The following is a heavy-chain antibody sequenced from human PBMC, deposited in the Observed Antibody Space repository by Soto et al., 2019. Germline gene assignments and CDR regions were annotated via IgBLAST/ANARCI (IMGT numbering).Heavy chain of an antibody. CDR3: ARGHIVVVPAAQGWFDP. CDR1: GGSFSCYY. J-gene: IGHJ5*02. V-gene: IGHV4-34*01. D-gene: IGHD2-2*01. CDR2: INHSGST. Sequence: SETLSLTCAVYGGSFSCYYWSWIRQPPGKGLEWIGEINHSGSTNYNPSLKSRVTISVDTSKNQFSLKLSSVTAADTAVYYCARGHIVVVPAAQGWFDPWGQGTLVTVS.